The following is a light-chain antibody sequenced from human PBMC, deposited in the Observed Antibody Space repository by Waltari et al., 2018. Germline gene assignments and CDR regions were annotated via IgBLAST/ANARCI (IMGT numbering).Light chain of an antibody. CDR1: QRLLHSDGKFY. J-gene: IGKJ2*03. V-gene: IGKV2D-29*01. Sequence: DIVTTQTPPSLSVTPGQPASNPRKSSQRLLHSDGKFYLHLFLQTPRQPPQHLIYEFSNRFSGVPDRFSGSGAGTDFTLKISRVEAEDVGVYYGMQSIDMYSFGQGTKLEI. CDR2: EFS. CDR3: MQSIDMYS.